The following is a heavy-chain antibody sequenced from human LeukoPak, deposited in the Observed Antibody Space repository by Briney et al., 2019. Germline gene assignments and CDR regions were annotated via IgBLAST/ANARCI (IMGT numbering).Heavy chain of an antibody. CDR2: IYYSGST. CDR3: ARHVRDPYSSTYGLFDY. J-gene: IGHJ4*02. V-gene: IGHV4-39*01. CDR1: DGSISSSSYY. D-gene: IGHD6-13*01. Sequence: SETLSLTCTVSDGSISSSSYYWGWIRQPPGKGLGWIGSIYYSGSTYYHPSLKGRFTISVDTSKNQFSLKLSSVTAADTAVYYCARHVRDPYSSTYGLFDYWGQGTLVTVSS.